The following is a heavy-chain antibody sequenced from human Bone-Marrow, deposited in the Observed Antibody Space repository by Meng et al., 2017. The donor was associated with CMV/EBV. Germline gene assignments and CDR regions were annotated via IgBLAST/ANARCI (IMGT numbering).Heavy chain of an antibody. CDR3: AKSNKIGWVSY. J-gene: IGHJ4*02. CDR2: INPNSGGT. CDR1: GYTFISYG. D-gene: IGHD1/OR15-1a*01. V-gene: IGHV1-2*02. Sequence: ASVKVSCKASGYTFISYGISWVRQAPGQGLEWMGWINPNSGGTNYAQKFQGRVTMTRDTSISTAYMELSRLRSDDTAVYYCAKSNKIGWVSYWGQGTLVTVSS.